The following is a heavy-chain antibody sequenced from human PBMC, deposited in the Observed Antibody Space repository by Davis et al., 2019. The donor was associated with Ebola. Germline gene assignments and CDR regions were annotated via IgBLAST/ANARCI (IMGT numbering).Heavy chain of an antibody. Sequence: ASVKVSCKASGYTFTSYYMHWVRQAPGQGLEWMGIINPSGGSTSYAQKFQGRVTITADKSTSTAYMELSSLRSEDTAVYYCARERGAGWFDPWGQGTLVTVSS. V-gene: IGHV1-46*01. CDR1: GYTFTSYY. J-gene: IGHJ5*02. D-gene: IGHD3-16*01. CDR2: INPSGGST. CDR3: ARERGAGWFDP.